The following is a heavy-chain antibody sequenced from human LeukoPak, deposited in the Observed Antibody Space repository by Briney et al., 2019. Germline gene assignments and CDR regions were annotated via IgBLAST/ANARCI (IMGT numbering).Heavy chain of an antibody. CDR1: AFTFTSYG. J-gene: IGHJ4*02. V-gene: IGHV3-33*01. CDR2: IWYDGSNK. Sequence: PGGSLRLSCAAFAFTFTSYGMHWVRQAPGKGLEWVAVIWYDGSNKYYADSVKGRFTISRDNSKNTLYLQMNSLRAEDTAVYYCAASGEYTSSFDYWGQGTLVTVSS. CDR3: AASGEYTSSFDY. D-gene: IGHD6-6*01.